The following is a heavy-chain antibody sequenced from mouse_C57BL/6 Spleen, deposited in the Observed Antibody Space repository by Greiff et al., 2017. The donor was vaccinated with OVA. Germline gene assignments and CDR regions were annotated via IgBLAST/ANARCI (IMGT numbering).Heavy chain of an antibody. CDR2: ISYDGSN. D-gene: IGHD2-4*01. CDR1: GYSITSGYY. Sequence: EVQLQESGPGLVKPSQSLSLTCSVTGYSITSGYYWNWIRQFPGNKLEWMGYISYDGSNNYNPSLKNRISITRDTSNNQCFLKLNSVTTEDTATYYCARGGDYESLAYWGQGTLVTVSA. V-gene: IGHV3-6*01. J-gene: IGHJ3*01. CDR3: ARGGDYESLAY.